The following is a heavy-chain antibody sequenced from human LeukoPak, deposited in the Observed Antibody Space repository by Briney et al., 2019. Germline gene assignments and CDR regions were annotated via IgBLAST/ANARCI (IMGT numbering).Heavy chain of an antibody. J-gene: IGHJ4*02. Sequence: GGSLRLSCAASGFTFSSHWMSWVRQAPGKGLEWVANIKQDGSEKYYVDSVKGRFTISRDNAKNSLYLQMNSLRAEDTAVYYCARELSGYDSYFDYWGQGTLVTVSS. CDR3: ARELSGYDSYFDY. V-gene: IGHV3-7*01. CDR1: GFTFSSHW. CDR2: IKQDGSEK. D-gene: IGHD5-12*01.